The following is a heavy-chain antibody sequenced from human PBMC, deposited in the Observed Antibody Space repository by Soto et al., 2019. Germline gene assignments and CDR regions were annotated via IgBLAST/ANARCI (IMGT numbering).Heavy chain of an antibody. CDR2: ISYDGSNK. J-gene: IGHJ2*01. V-gene: IGHV3-30*18. Sequence: SLRLSCAASGFTFSRYGMHWVRQAPGKGLEWVAVISYDGSNKYYADPVKGRFTISRDNSKITLYLQMNSLRAEDTAVYYCAKAGAVTTDWYFDLWGRGTLVTVSS. CDR3: AKAGAVTTDWYFDL. D-gene: IGHD4-17*01. CDR1: GFTFSRYG.